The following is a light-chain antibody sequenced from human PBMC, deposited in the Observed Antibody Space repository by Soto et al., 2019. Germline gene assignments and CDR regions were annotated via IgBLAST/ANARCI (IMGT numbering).Light chain of an antibody. J-gene: IGKJ1*01. V-gene: IGKV1-39*01. CDR2: ATS. Sequence: EIQMTQSPSSLSASIGDRVTITCRASQSISSYLNWYQQKPGKAPNLLIYATSTLQSGVPSRFSGSGSGTDFTLTISSLQPEDFATYYCQQSYSIVWTFGQGTKVEIK. CDR1: QSISSY. CDR3: QQSYSIVWT.